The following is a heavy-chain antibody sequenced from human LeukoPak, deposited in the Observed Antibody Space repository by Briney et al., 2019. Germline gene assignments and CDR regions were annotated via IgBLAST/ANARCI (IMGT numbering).Heavy chain of an antibody. CDR2: IYYSGST. D-gene: IGHD3-3*01. CDR1: GGSISSSSYY. CDR3: ARHLDFWSGYDAFDI. J-gene: IGHJ3*02. V-gene: IGHV4-39*01. Sequence: PSETLSPTCTVSGGSISSSSYYWGWIRQPPGKGLEWIGSIYYSGSTYYNPSLKSRVTISVDTSKNQFSLKLSSVTAADTAVYYGARHLDFWSGYDAFDIWGQGTMVTVSS.